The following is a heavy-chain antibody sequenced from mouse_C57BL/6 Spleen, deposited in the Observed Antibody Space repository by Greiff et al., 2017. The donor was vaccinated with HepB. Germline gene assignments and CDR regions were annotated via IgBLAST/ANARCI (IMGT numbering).Heavy chain of an antibody. Sequence: QVQLQQPGAELVKPGASVKMSCKASGYTFTSYWITWVKQRPGQGLEWIGDIYPGSGSTNYNEKFKSKATLTVDTSSSTAYMQLCSLTSEDSAVYYCAREVRQLRLGAYWGQGTLVTVSA. CDR1: GYTFTSYW. J-gene: IGHJ3*01. D-gene: IGHD3-2*02. V-gene: IGHV1-55*01. CDR3: AREVRQLRLGAY. CDR2: IYPGSGST.